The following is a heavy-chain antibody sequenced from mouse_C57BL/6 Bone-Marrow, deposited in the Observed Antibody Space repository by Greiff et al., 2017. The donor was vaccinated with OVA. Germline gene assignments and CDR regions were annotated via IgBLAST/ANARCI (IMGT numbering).Heavy chain of an antibody. J-gene: IGHJ1*03. CDR1: GYAFRSSW. Sequence: VQLQPSGPELVKPGASVKISCKASGYAFRSSWMNWVKQRPGKGLEWIGRISPGDGDTNYNGKFKGKATLTADKSSSPAYMQLRRLTSEDYAVYFCAGFYYGNPWYYDVWGTGTTVTVAS. V-gene: IGHV1-82*01. CDR2: ISPGDGDT. CDR3: AGFYYGNPWYYDV. D-gene: IGHD2-1*01.